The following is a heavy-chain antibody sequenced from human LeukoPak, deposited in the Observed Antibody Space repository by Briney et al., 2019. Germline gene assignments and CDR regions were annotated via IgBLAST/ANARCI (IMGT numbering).Heavy chain of an antibody. Sequence: PGGSLRLSCAASGFTFSNYWMSWVRQAPGKGLEWVANIKQDGSEKYYVDSVKGRFTISRDNAENSLYLQMNSLRAEDTAVYYCARVLRLVGARYFDYWGQGTLVTVSS. CDR1: GFTFSNYW. D-gene: IGHD1-26*01. V-gene: IGHV3-7*01. CDR3: ARVLRLVGARYFDY. J-gene: IGHJ4*02. CDR2: IKQDGSEK.